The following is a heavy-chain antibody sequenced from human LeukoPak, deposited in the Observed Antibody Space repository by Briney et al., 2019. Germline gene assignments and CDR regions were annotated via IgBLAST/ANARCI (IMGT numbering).Heavy chain of an antibody. Sequence: GESLKISCKGSEYSFSNYWIAWVRQMPEKGLEWMGIIYPDNSETRYSPSFQGQVTISADKSISTAYLQWSSLKASDTAMYYCARLGGGGESTSYYYFDYWGQGTLVTVSS. V-gene: IGHV5-51*01. CDR3: ARLGGGGESTSYYYFDY. CDR1: EYSFSNYW. D-gene: IGHD6-6*01. CDR2: IYPDNSET. J-gene: IGHJ4*02.